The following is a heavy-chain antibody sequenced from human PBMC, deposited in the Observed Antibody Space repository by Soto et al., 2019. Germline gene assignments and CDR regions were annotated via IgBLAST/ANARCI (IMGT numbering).Heavy chain of an antibody. CDR3: ARERVPGACWGPGSCYFDY. Sequence: GSLRLSCAASGFTFSSYSMNWVRQAPGKGLEWVSSISSSSSYIYYADSVKGRFTISRDNAKNSLYLQMNSLRAEDTAVYYCARERVPGACWGPGSCYFDYWGQGTLVTVSS. CDR2: ISSSSSYI. J-gene: IGHJ4*02. V-gene: IGHV3-21*01. CDR1: GFTFSSYS. D-gene: IGHD2-2*01.